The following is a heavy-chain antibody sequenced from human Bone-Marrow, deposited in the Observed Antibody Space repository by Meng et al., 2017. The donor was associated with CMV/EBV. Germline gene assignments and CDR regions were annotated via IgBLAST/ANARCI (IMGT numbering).Heavy chain of an antibody. V-gene: IGHV3-72*01. Sequence: GGSLRLSCAASGFNFRAHYMDWVRQAPGKGLEWVGRSRNKAHSYTTEYAASVKGRFTISRDDSNNFLYLQMNSLKTEDTAVYYCASYDFWSGYRSNDYWGQGTLVTVSS. D-gene: IGHD3-3*01. J-gene: IGHJ4*02. CDR1: GFNFRAHY. CDR3: ASYDFWSGYRSNDY. CDR2: SRNKAHSYTT.